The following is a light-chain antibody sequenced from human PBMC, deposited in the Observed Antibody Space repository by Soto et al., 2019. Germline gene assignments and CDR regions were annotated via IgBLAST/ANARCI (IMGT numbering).Light chain of an antibody. CDR2: GAS. J-gene: IGKJ2*01. Sequence: EIVMTQSPATLSVSPGDTATLSCRASQSVSSSLAWFQQKPGQAPRLLIYGASTRATDIPARFSGSGSGTEFTLTISSLQSEDFAVYYCPQYDPWPPENTFGQGTKLEIK. CDR3: PQYDPWPPENT. V-gene: IGKV3-15*01. CDR1: QSVSSS.